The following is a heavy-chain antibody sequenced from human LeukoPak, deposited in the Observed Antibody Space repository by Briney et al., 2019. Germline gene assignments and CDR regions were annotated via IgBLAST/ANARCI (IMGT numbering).Heavy chain of an antibody. V-gene: IGHV3-7*01. CDR3: VRWGVEAGIDL. CDR1: GFTFSTYA. Sequence: GKSLRLSCAASGFTSGFTFSTYAMHWVRQAPGKGLEWVANISPDGSDTYYADSVKGRFTFSRDNAEKSMFLQMNSLRVEETSVYICVRWGVEAGIDLWGQGTLVTVSS. CDR2: ISPDGSDT. D-gene: IGHD6-19*01. J-gene: IGHJ4*02.